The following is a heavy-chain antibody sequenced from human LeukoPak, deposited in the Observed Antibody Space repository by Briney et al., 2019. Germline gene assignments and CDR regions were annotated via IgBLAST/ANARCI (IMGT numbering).Heavy chain of an antibody. CDR1: GFTFSCHW. D-gene: IGHD1-1*01. CDR2: INEHGTDS. J-gene: IGHJ4*02. CDR3: VRDETLWTLDW. Sequence: GGSLTLSCPASGFTFSCHWIHWVRQAPGMGLVWVSRINEHGTDSMYAESVKGRLTIYRDNAKNKVYLQMNSLRDEDTAVYYCVRDETLWTLDWWGQGTLVSVSS. V-gene: IGHV3-74*03.